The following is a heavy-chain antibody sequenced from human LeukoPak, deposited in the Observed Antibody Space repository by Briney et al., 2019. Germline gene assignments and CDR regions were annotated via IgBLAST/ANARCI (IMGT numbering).Heavy chain of an antibody. D-gene: IGHD5-18*01. J-gene: IGHJ4*02. CDR1: GFTFSGYA. V-gene: IGHV3-23*01. CDR3: ATWGYRGRTDY. CDR2: ISGSGGST. Sequence: PGGSLRLSCAASGFTFSGYAMSWVRQAPGKGLEWVSAISGSGGSTYYADSVKGRFTISRDNSKNTLYLQMDSLRAEDTAVYYCATWGYRGRTDYWGQGTLVTVSS.